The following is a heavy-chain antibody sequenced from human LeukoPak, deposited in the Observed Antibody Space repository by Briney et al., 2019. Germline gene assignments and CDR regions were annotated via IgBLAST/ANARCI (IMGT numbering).Heavy chain of an antibody. J-gene: IGHJ4*02. CDR3: ARGRTSPIYYDSSGYPFDY. D-gene: IGHD3-22*01. V-gene: IGHV1-69*10. CDR1: GGTFSSYA. Sequence: SVKVSCKASGGTFSSYAINWVRQAPGQGLEWMGRIIPILGIANYAQKFQGRVTITADKSTSTAYMELSSLRSEDTAVYYCARGRTSPIYYDSSGYPFDYWGQGTLVTVSS. CDR2: IIPILGIA.